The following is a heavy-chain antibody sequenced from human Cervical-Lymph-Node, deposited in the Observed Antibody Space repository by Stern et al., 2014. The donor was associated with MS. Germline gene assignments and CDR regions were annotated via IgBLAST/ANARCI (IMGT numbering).Heavy chain of an antibody. CDR1: GFSLTTKGVG. D-gene: IGHD6-13*01. Sequence: QITLKESGPTMVKPTQTLTLTCTFSGFSLTTKGVGVGRIRQTPGKALEWLEPIYWDDDQHYNPSLKNRLTITKDNSKNQVVLTMTDMDPVDTATYYCAHEVAGLVPFDYWGQGAQVTVSS. CDR2: IYWDDDQ. J-gene: IGHJ4*02. V-gene: IGHV2-5*02. CDR3: AHEVAGLVPFDY.